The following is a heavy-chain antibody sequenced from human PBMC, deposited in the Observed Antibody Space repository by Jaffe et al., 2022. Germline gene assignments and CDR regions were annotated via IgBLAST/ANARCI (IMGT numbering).Heavy chain of an antibody. V-gene: IGHV4-61*02. CDR2: IYTSGST. CDR3: ARDGLGLDV. J-gene: IGHJ6*04. Sequence: QVQLQESGPGLVKPSQTLSLTCTVSGGSISSGSYYWSWIRQPAGKGLEWIGRIYTSGSTNYNPSLKSRVTISVDTSKNQFSLKLSSVTAADTAVYYCARDGLGLDVWGKGTTVTVSS. D-gene: IGHD2-15*01. CDR1: GGSISSGSYY.